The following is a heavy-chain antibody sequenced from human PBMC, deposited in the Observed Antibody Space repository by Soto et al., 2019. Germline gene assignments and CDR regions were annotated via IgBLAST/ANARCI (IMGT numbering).Heavy chain of an antibody. CDR1: GYTFTNNV. Sequence: QVHLVQSGAEVKKPGASVKVSCKTSGYTFTNNVIHWVRQAPGQSLEWMGWVNAGNDNTKWSREFQGRLTLTKDSSATTDYMELSSLTSEDTAIYFCAREVPYGYSRFDYWGQGTLVTVSS. V-gene: IGHV1-3*01. D-gene: IGHD5-18*01. CDR2: VNAGNDNT. J-gene: IGHJ4*02. CDR3: AREVPYGYSRFDY.